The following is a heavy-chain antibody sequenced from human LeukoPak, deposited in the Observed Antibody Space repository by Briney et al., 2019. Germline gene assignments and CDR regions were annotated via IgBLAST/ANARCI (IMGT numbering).Heavy chain of an antibody. CDR2: INHSGST. Sequence: SETLSLTCVVYGGSFSGYYWSWIRQPPGKGLEWIGEINHSGSTNYNPSLKSRVTISVDTSKNQFSLKLSSVTAADTAVYYCARKYSSSWSEDYWGQGTLVTVSS. D-gene: IGHD6-13*01. CDR3: ARKYSSSWSEDY. CDR1: GGSFSGYY. J-gene: IGHJ4*02. V-gene: IGHV4-34*01.